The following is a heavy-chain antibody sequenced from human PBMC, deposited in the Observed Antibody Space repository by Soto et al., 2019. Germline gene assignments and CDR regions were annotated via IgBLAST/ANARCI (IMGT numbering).Heavy chain of an antibody. D-gene: IGHD4-4*01. CDR1: GGTFSSYA. Sequence: QVQLVQSGAEVKKPGSSVKVSCKASGGTFSSYAISWVRQAPGQGLEWMGGIIPIFGTTNYAQKFQGRVTITADESTSTAYMELSSLRSEDTAVYYCARLRDRRNSDPKNLNFDYWGQGTLVTVSS. CDR2: IIPIFGTT. J-gene: IGHJ4*02. CDR3: ARLRDRRNSDPKNLNFDY. V-gene: IGHV1-69*01.